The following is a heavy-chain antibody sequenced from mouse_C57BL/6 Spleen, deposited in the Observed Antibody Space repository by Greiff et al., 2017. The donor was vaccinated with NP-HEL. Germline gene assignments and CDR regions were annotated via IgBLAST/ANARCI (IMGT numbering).Heavy chain of an antibody. CDR2: IYPGDGDT. Sequence: VQLVESGAELVKPGASVKISCKASGYAFSSYWMNWVKQRPGKGLEWIGQIYPGDGDTNYNGKFKGKATLTADKSSSTAYMQLSSLTSEDSAVYFCARYYSPNWYFDVWGTGTTVTVSS. V-gene: IGHV1-80*01. CDR1: GYAFSSYW. D-gene: IGHD2-12*01. J-gene: IGHJ1*03. CDR3: ARYYSPNWYFDV.